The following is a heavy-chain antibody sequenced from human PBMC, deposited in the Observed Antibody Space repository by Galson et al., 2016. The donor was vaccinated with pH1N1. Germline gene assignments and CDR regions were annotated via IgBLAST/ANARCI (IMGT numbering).Heavy chain of an antibody. CDR2: IDPSTGGT. J-gene: IGHJ4*02. D-gene: IGHD6-25*01. CDR1: GYIFTKYY. CDR3: ATFSGPADSSFDH. Sequence: SVKVSCKASGYIFTKYYMHWVRQAPAQGLEWMGVIDPSTGGTTYSAKLQGRLTITSDTATSTVDAQLSDLRPEDTAIYYCATFSGPADSSFDHWGQGTLATVSS. V-gene: IGHV1-46*04.